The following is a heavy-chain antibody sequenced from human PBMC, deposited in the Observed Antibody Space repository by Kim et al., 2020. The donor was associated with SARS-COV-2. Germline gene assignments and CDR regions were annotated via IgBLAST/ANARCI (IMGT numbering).Heavy chain of an antibody. CDR1: GGSFSGYY. CDR2: IDHSGST. Sequence: SETLSLTCAVYGGSFSGYYWSWIRQPPGKGLEWIGEIDHSGSTNYNPSLKSRVTISVDTSKNQFSLKLSSVTAADTAVYYCSRGISSGWYGYWGQGTPVT. CDR3: SRGISSGWYGY. V-gene: IGHV4-34*01. D-gene: IGHD6-19*01. J-gene: IGHJ4*02.